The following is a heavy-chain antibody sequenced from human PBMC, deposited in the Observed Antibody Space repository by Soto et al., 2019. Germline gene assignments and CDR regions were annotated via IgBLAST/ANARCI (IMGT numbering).Heavy chain of an antibody. CDR3: AKGPIFGVENIYGY. Sequence: DVQLLESGGDLVQPGGSLRLSCAASGFTFSSYAMSWVRQAPGKGLEWVSSMSGAGRSSYDADSVKGRFTISRDNSKNTLYLQMNNLRAEDKALYYCAKGPIFGVENIYGYWGQGTLVTVSS. CDR1: GFTFSSYA. D-gene: IGHD3-3*01. CDR2: MSGAGRSS. J-gene: IGHJ4*02. V-gene: IGHV3-23*01.